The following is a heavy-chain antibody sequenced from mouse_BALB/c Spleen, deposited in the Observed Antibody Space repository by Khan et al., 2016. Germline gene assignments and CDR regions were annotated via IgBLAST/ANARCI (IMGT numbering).Heavy chain of an antibody. CDR1: EYTFTNYG. J-gene: IGHJ1*01. Sequence: QIQLVQSGPELKKPGKTVKISCKASEYTFTNYGMNWVKQAPGKGLKWMGWINTYSGESTYADDFKGRFAFSLETSANTAYLQINNLKNEDTATXYGARYRYYYGSSRYFDVWGAGTTVTVSS. D-gene: IGHD1-1*01. CDR2: INTYSGES. V-gene: IGHV9-3-1*01. CDR3: ARYRYYYGSSRYFDV.